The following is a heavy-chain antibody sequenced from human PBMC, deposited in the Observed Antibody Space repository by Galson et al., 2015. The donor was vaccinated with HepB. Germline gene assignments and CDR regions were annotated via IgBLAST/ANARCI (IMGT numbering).Heavy chain of an antibody. J-gene: IGHJ6*03. CDR3: ARGVGATRNGYYYYYYYMDV. D-gene: IGHD1-26*01. V-gene: IGHV3-13*01. CDR2: IGTAGDT. CDR1: GFTFSSYD. Sequence: SLRLSCAASGFTFSSYDMHWVRQATGKGLEWVSAIGTAGDTYYPGSVKGRFTISRENAKNSLYLQMNSLRAGDTAVYYCARGVGATRNGYYYYYYYMDVWGKGTTVTVSS.